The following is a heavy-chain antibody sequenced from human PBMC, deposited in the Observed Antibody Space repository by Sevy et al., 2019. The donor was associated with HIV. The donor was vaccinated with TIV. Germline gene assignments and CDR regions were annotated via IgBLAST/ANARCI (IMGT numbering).Heavy chain of an antibody. CDR2: IRYDGSNK. CDR1: RFSFNGYG. D-gene: IGHD2-8*02. V-gene: IGHV3-30*02. CDR3: ARGTPAFCTGGVCFKWFDP. J-gene: IGHJ5*02. Sequence: GRSLRLSCAASRFSFNGYGMHWVRQAPGKGLEWVAFIRYDGSNKYYADSVKGRFTISRDDSKNTLYLQMNSLRAEDTALYYCARGTPAFCTGGVCFKWFDPWGQGTLVTVSS.